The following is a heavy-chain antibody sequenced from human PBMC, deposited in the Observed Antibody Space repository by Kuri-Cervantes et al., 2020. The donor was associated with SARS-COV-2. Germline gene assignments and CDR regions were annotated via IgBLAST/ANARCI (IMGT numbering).Heavy chain of an antibody. V-gene: IGHV3-30-3*01. CDR2: ISYDGSNK. D-gene: IGHD2-2*01. CDR3: AKDLDCSSTSCYDRSPHFGY. CDR1: GFTFSSYA. Sequence: LSLTCAASGFTFSSYAMHWVRQAPGKGLEWVAVISYDGSNKYYADSVKGRFTISRDNSKNTLYLQMNSLRAEDTAAYYCAKDLDCSSTSCYDRSPHFGYWGQGTLVTVSS. J-gene: IGHJ4*02.